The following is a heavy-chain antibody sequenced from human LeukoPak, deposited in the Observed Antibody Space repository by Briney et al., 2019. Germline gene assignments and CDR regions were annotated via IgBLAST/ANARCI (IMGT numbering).Heavy chain of an antibody. CDR2: IIPILGIA. CDR1: GGTFSSYA. D-gene: IGHD6-19*01. V-gene: IGHV1-69*04. Sequence: SVKVSCKASGGTFSSYAISWVRQAPGQGLEWMGRIIPILGIANYAQKFQGRVTITADKSTSTAYMELSSLRSEDTAVYYCARGGLGPVPGPDYWAREPWSPSPQ. J-gene: IGHJ4*02. CDR3: ARGGLGPVPGPDY.